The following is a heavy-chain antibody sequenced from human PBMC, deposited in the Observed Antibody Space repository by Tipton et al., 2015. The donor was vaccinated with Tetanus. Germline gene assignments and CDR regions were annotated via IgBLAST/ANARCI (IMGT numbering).Heavy chain of an antibody. CDR1: GGSFSGYY. Sequence: TLSLTCAVYGGSFSGYYWSWIRQPPGKGLEWIGYIYYSGSTNYNPSLKSRVTISVDTSKNQFSLKLSSVTAADTAIYYCVRSYAGSYPYWGQGILVTVSS. V-gene: IGHV4-34*01. CDR2: IYYSGST. J-gene: IGHJ4*02. D-gene: IGHD3-10*01. CDR3: VRSYAGSYPY.